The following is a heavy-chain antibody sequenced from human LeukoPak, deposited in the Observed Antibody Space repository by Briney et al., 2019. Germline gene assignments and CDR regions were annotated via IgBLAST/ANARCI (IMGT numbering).Heavy chain of an antibody. V-gene: IGHV3-23*01. CDR2: ISGSSGST. Sequence: PGGSLRLSCAASGFTFSSYAMSWVRQAPGKGLEWVSAISGSSGSTYYADSVKGRFTISRDNSKNTLYLQMNSLRAEDTAVYYCAKDLASRSYYYGSGSYSRIHYYYYGMDVWGQGTTVTVSS. CDR3: AKDLASRSYYYGSGSYSRIHYYYYGMDV. CDR1: GFTFSSYA. D-gene: IGHD3-10*01. J-gene: IGHJ6*02.